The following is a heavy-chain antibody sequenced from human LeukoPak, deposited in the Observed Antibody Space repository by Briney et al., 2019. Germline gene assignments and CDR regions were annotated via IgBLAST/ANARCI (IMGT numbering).Heavy chain of an antibody. CDR3: ARVLRYDIVVVPAARGAFDI. CDR2: IIPIFGTA. J-gene: IGHJ3*02. V-gene: IGHV1-69*05. Sequence: SVKVSCKASGGTFSSYAISWVRQAPGQGLEWMGRIIPIFGTANYAQKFQRRVTITTDESTSTAYMELSSLRSEDTAVYYCARVLRYDIVVVPAARGAFDIWGQGTMVTVSS. CDR1: GGTFSSYA. D-gene: IGHD2-2*01.